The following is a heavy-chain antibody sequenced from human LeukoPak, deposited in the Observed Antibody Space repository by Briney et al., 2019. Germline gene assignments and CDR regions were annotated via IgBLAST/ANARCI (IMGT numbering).Heavy chain of an antibody. CDR2: ISANGAGT. CDR1: GFTFSSYA. Sequence: GGSLRLSCAASGFTFSSYAMSWVRQAPGKGLEWVAAISANGAGTYYADSVKGRFTISRDNSKNTLFLQMNSLRAEDTAVYYCAKSAFYSGRYYGVDWGQGTLVAVSS. J-gene: IGHJ4*02. CDR3: AKSAFYSGRYYGVD. V-gene: IGHV3-23*01. D-gene: IGHD1-26*01.